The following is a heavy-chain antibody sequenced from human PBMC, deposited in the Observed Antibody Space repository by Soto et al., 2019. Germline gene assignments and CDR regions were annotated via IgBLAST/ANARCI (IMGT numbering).Heavy chain of an antibody. CDR3: ARLFTTDLGFDS. V-gene: IGHV4-39*01. Sequence: TSETLSLTCTVSGGSISSSSYYWGWIRQPPGKGLEWIGSIYYSGSTYYNPSLKSRVTISVDTSKNQFSLKLSSVTAADTAVYYCARLFTTDLGFDSWGQGTRVTVAS. D-gene: IGHD1-26*01. CDR2: IYYSGST. J-gene: IGHJ5*01. CDR1: GGSISSSSYY.